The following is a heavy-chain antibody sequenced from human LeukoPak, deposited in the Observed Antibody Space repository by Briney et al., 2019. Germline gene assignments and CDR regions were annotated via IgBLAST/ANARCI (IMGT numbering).Heavy chain of an antibody. D-gene: IGHD2-21*02. J-gene: IGHJ3*01. CDR2: IDAKSGDT. V-gene: IGHV1-2*02. Sequence: ASVKVSCKASGYTFTDYYMHWVRQAPGQGLEWMGWIDAKSGDTNYAQKFQGRVSMTRDTSISTVYMELGRLTFDDTAIYYCARWSVTGVRSDAFDVWGRGTVVTVS. CDR3: ARWSVTGVRSDAFDV. CDR1: GYTFTDYY.